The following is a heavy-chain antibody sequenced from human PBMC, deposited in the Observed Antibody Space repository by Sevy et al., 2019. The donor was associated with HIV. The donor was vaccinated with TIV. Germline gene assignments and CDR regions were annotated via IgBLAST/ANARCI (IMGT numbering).Heavy chain of an antibody. D-gene: IGHD1-26*01. J-gene: IGHJ4*02. CDR2: IYYNGHI. Sequence: SETLSLTCTVSGGYITSLYWNWIRQPPGKGLEWMANIYYNGHINYNPSLKSRVTLSLDTSKNQFSLRLSSVTAADTAMYYCAGENAWGRGYSWGQGTLVTVSS. CDR1: GGYITSLY. V-gene: IGHV4-59*08. CDR3: AGENAWGRGYS.